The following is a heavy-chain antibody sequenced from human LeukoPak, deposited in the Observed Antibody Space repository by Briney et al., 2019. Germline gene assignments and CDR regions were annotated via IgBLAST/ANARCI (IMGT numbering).Heavy chain of an antibody. CDR1: GASMNTHY. V-gene: IGHV4-59*11. D-gene: IGHD1-7*01. Sequence: SETLSLTCAVSGASMNTHYWSWIRQPPGKGLEWIGYMLDTVTTKDNPSLKSRFTLSADTSKNQFSLKLSSVTAADTAVYYCARDNWNYADYYYYMDVWGKGTTVTVSS. CDR2: MLDTVTT. J-gene: IGHJ6*03. CDR3: ARDNWNYADYYYYMDV.